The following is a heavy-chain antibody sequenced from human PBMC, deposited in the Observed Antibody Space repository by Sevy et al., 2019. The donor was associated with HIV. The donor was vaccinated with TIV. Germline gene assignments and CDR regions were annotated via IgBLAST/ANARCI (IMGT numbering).Heavy chain of an antibody. V-gene: IGHV3-33*01. D-gene: IGHD2-21*02. CDR1: GFTFSNYG. CDR2: IWNDGSNK. CDR3: ARGGDFNDGGAKSDFDD. Sequence: GGSLRLSCAASGFTFSNYGMHWVRQAPGKGLEWVAVIWNDGSNKYYADSVKGRFTISRDNSKNTLYLQMNSLRVEDTVVYFCARGGDFNDGGAKSDFDDWGQGTLVTVSS. J-gene: IGHJ4*02.